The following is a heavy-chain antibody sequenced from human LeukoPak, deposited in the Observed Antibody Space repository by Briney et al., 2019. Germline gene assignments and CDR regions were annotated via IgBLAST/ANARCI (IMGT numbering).Heavy chain of an antibody. V-gene: IGHV3-7*03. CDR3: VREDRSCYYY. J-gene: IGHJ4*02. CDR2: IKQDGSEK. D-gene: IGHD2-15*01. CDR1: GFSFSSYW. Sequence: GGSLRLSCAASGFSFSSYWMAWVRQAPGKRLEWVASIKQDGSEKYYADSVKGRFTMSKDNSKNSIYLQMNSLRAEDTAVYHCVREDRSCYYYWGQGTLVTVSS.